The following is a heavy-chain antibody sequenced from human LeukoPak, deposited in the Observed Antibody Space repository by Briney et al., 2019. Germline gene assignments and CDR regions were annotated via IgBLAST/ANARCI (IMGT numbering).Heavy chain of an antibody. V-gene: IGHV5-51*01. D-gene: IGHD3-3*01. Sequence: GESLKISCKGFGNSFTTYWIGWVRQPPGKGLEWMGIIYPGASSTLYNPSFQGQVTISADQSTSTAYLQWSSLKVSDTAIYYCACRKFYDTWSDPWGQGTLVTVSS. J-gene: IGHJ5*02. CDR3: ACRKFYDTWSDP. CDR1: GNSFTTYW. CDR2: IYPGASST.